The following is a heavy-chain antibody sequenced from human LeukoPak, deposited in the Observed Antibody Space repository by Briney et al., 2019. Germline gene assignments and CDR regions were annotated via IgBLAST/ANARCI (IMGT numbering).Heavy chain of an antibody. Sequence: ASVKGSCKASGYTFTSYDINWVRQATGQGLEWMGWMNPNSGNTGYAQKFQGRVTMTRNTSISTAYMELSSLRSEDTAVYYCARPRHYYYGMDVWGQGTTVTVSS. V-gene: IGHV1-8*01. CDR3: ARPRHYYYGMDV. CDR1: GYTFTSYD. J-gene: IGHJ6*02. CDR2: MNPNSGNT.